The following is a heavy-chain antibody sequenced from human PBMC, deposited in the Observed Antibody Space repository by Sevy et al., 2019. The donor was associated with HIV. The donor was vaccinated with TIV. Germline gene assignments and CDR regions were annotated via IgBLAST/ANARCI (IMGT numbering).Heavy chain of an antibody. V-gene: IGHV3-64*01. CDR3: ARELSYCSSTSCYNRLMDV. Sequence: GGSLRLSCAAAGFTFSSYAMHWVRQTPGKGLEYVSAISRNGGSTYYANSVKGRFTISRDNSKNTLYLQMGSLRADDMAVYYCARELSYCSSTSCYNRLMDVWGKGTTVTVSS. D-gene: IGHD2-2*02. J-gene: IGHJ6*03. CDR2: ISRNGGST. CDR1: GFTFSSYA.